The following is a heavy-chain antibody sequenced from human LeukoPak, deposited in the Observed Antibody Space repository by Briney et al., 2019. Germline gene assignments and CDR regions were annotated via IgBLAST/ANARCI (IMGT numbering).Heavy chain of an antibody. CDR1: GFTFDDYT. D-gene: IGHD1-26*01. CDR2: ISWDGGST. Sequence: PGGSLRLSCAASGFTFDDYTMHWVRQAPGKGLEWVSLISWDGGSTYYADSVKGRFTISRDNSKNSLYLQMNSLRTEDTALYYCAKDQGGGGSHVDYWGQGTLVTVSS. J-gene: IGHJ4*02. CDR3: AKDQGGGGSHVDY. V-gene: IGHV3-43*01.